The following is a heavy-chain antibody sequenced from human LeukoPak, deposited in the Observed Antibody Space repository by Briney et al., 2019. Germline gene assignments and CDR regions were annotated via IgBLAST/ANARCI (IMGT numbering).Heavy chain of an antibody. J-gene: IGHJ4*02. CDR3: ARVVVVPAAMYYFDY. D-gene: IGHD2-2*01. CDR2: IYYRRTL. Sequence: PSETLSLTCGVSGYSISSGYDWGWIRQPPGKGLEWIGSIYYRRTLYYNPSLKSRVTISIDTSKNQFSLRLNSMTAADTGVYYCARVVVVPAAMYYFDYWGQGTLVTVSS. V-gene: IGHV4-38-2*01. CDR1: GYSISSGYD.